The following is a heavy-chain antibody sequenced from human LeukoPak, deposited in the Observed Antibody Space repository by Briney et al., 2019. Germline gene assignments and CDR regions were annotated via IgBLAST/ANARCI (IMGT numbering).Heavy chain of an antibody. V-gene: IGHV3-21*04. D-gene: IGHD3-10*01. J-gene: IGHJ4*02. CDR3: AKRRADYYGSGRGLNYFDY. CDR2: ITGGSHYI. Sequence: GGSLRLSCAASGFTFSTSTMNWVHQAPGKGLEWVSYITGGSHYIYYADSVKGRFTISRDNAKNSLYLQMDSLRAEDTAVYYCAKRRADYYGSGRGLNYFDYWGQGTLVTVSS. CDR1: GFTFSTST.